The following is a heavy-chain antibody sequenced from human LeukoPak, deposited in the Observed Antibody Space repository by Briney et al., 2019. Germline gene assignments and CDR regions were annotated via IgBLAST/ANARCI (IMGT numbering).Heavy chain of an antibody. CDR2: ISYDGSNK. CDR3: ARADQGYFDY. CDR1: GLTFSSYA. D-gene: IGHD2-2*01. V-gene: IGHV3-30-3*01. J-gene: IGHJ4*02. Sequence: HPGGSLRLSCAASGLTFSSYAMHWVRQAPGKGLEWVAVISYDGSNKYYADSVKGRFTISRDNTKNTLYLQMNSLRAEDTAVYYCARADQGYFDYWGQGTLVTVSS.